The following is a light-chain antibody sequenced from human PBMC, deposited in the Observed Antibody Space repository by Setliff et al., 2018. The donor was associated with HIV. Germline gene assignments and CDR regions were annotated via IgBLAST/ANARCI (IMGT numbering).Light chain of an antibody. CDR1: SSNLGADND. CDR3: QSYDSSLSGYV. V-gene: IGLV1-40*01. Sequence: QSALAQPPSVSGAPGQRVTISCTGSSSNLGADNDVHWYQVFPGTAPKPLIYGNTNRPSGVPDRFSGSKSGTSASLAITGLQAEDEADYYCQSYDSSLSGYVFGIGTKVTVL. CDR2: GNT. J-gene: IGLJ1*01.